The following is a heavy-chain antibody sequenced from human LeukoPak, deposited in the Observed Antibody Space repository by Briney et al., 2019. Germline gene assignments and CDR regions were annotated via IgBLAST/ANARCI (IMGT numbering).Heavy chain of an antibody. D-gene: IGHD3-10*01. J-gene: IGHJ4*02. Sequence: GGSLRLSCAASGFTFSSYAMNWVRQAPGKGLEWVAVISYDGSNKYYADSVKGRFTISRDNSKNTLYLQMNSLRAEDTAVYYCARELQYGSGSYFFDYWGQGTLVTVSS. CDR3: ARELQYGSGSYFFDY. CDR2: ISYDGSNK. V-gene: IGHV3-30*04. CDR1: GFTFSSYA.